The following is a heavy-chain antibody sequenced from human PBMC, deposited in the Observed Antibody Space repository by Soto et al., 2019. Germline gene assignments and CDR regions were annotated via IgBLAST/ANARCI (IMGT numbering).Heavy chain of an antibody. D-gene: IGHD3-16*01. V-gene: IGHV1-3*01. J-gene: IGHJ6*02. CDR3: ARDGALGENYYYYGMDV. Sequence: GASVKVSCKASGYTFSNFAMHWVRQAPGQRLEWMGWINAGNWNTKYSQKFQGRVTITRDTSASTAYMELSSLRSDDTAVYYCARDGALGENYYYYGMDVWGQGTTVTVSS. CDR1: GYTFSNFA. CDR2: INAGNWNT.